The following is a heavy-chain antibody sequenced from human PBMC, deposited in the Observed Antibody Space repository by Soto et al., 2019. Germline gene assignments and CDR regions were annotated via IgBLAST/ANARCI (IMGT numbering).Heavy chain of an antibody. V-gene: IGHV1-18*01. Sequence: ASVKVSCKASGYTFTSYGISWVRQAPGQGLEWMGWISAYNGNTNYAQKLQGRVTMTTDTSTSTAYMELRSLRSDDTAVYYCARGYSVYDRRTAEARHFDYWGQGTLVTVAS. D-gene: IGHD5-12*01. CDR3: ARGYSVYDRRTAEARHFDY. J-gene: IGHJ4*02. CDR1: GYTFTSYG. CDR2: ISAYNGNT.